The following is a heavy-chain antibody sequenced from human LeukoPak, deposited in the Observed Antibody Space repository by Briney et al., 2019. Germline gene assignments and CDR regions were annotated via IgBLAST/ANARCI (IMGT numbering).Heavy chain of an antibody. CDR3: ATQSVGWFGG. V-gene: IGHV3-21*01. J-gene: IGHJ4*02. D-gene: IGHD3-10*01. Sequence: GGSLRLSCAASGVTFSGYSMNWVRQAPGKGLEWVSAITATSLHIYYADSVKGRFTISRDNAKNSLYLQMNSLRVEDTAVYYCATQSVGWFGGWGQGTLVTVSS. CDR1: GVTFSGYS. CDR2: ITATSLHI.